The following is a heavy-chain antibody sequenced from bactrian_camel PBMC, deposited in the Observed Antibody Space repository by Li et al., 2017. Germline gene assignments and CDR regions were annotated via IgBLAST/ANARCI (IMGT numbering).Heavy chain of an antibody. D-gene: IGHD7*01. V-gene: IGHV3-2*01. J-gene: IGHJ4*01. CDR3: AADFVNKQLARSYDY. Sequence: HVQLVESGGGSVQPGGSLTLSCAVAEFSFSSVYMSWVRQTPGKVLEWVSSISTDGSTTSYADSVKGRFTISKDNVKNTLYLQMNSLKPEDTAKYYCAADFVNKQLARSYDYWGHGTQVTVS. CDR1: EFSFSSVY. CDR2: ISTDGSTT.